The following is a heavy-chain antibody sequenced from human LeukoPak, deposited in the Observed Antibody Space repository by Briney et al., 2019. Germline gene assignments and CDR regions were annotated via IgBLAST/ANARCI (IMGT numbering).Heavy chain of an antibody. CDR1: GYTFTSSG. J-gene: IGHJ5*02. CDR2: ISGYNGNT. CDR3: ARDRAHISLWFGESYNWFDP. Sequence: ASVKVSCKASGYTFTSSGISWVRQAPGQGLEWMGWISGYNGNTDYAQRLQGRVTLTTDTSTTTACMELRSLRSDDTAVYYCARDRAHISLWFGESYNWFDPWGQGTLVTVSS. V-gene: IGHV1-18*01. D-gene: IGHD3-10*01.